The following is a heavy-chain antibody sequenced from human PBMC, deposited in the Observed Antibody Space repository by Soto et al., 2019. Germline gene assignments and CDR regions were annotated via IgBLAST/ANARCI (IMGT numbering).Heavy chain of an antibody. Sequence: QLQLQESGPGLVKPSETLSLTCTVSGDSISITSYYWGRVRQPPGKGLEWIGSIHYSGSTHYNPSLQSRVTISGDASKKQFSLKLRSVTAADTAVYYCASTNDETLYFDYWGQGTLVTVSS. CDR3: ASTNDETLYFDY. CDR1: GDSISITSYY. D-gene: IGHD2-8*01. CDR2: IHYSGST. J-gene: IGHJ4*02. V-gene: IGHV4-39*01.